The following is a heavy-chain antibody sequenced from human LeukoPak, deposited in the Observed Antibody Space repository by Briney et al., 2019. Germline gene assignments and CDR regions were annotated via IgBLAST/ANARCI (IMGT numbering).Heavy chain of an antibody. CDR3: ARQYSSSENGFDP. Sequence: TSETLSLTGTVSGVSISSGDYYWSWIRQPPGKGLEWIGYIYYSGSTYYNPSLKSRVTISVDTSKNQFSLKLSSVTAADTAVYYCARQYSSSENGFDPWGEGTLVSVSS. CDR1: GVSISSGDYY. CDR2: IYYSGST. J-gene: IGHJ5*02. D-gene: IGHD6-13*01. V-gene: IGHV4-30-4*01.